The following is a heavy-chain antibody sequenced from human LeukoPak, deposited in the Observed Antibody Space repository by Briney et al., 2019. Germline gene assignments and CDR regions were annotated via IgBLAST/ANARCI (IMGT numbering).Heavy chain of an antibody. D-gene: IGHD3-10*01. V-gene: IGHV1-18*01. J-gene: IGHJ6*03. CDR3: ARDRGVPYYYYYMDV. Sequence: ASVKVSCKASGYTLTSYGISWVRQAPGQGLEWMGWISAYNGNTNYAQKLQGRVTMTTDTSTSTAYMELRSLRSDDTAVYYCARDRGVPYYYYYMDVWGKGTTVTVSS. CDR1: GYTLTSYG. CDR2: ISAYNGNT.